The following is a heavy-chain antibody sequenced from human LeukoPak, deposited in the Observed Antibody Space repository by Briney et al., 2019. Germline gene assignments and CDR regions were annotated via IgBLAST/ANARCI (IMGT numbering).Heavy chain of an antibody. V-gene: IGHV3-23*01. J-gene: IGHJ4*02. D-gene: IGHD5-12*01. CDR3: VKGGSYSGYYFDY. CDR1: GFTFSSYA. CDR2: ISGSGGAT. Sequence: PGGSLRLSRAASGFTFSSYAMSWVRQAPGKGLERVSNISGSGGATYYADSVKGRFTISRDDSKYTLYLQMNSLRAEDTAVYYCVKGGSYSGYYFDYWGQGTLVTVSS.